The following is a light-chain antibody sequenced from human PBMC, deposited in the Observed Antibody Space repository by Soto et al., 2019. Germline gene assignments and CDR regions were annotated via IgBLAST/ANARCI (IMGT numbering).Light chain of an antibody. V-gene: IGKV3-11*01. CDR1: RTVNNY. Sequence: EIVLTQSPATLSLSPGERATLSCRASRTVNNYLAWYQQKPGQAPRLLIYDAFIRAAGIPARFSGRGSGTDFTLTISNLEPEDFAVYYCQQYGSSPGTFGQGTKVEIK. CDR3: QQYGSSPGT. J-gene: IGKJ1*01. CDR2: DAF.